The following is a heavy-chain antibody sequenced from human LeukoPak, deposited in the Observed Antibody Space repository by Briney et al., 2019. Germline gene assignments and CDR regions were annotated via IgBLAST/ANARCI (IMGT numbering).Heavy chain of an antibody. J-gene: IGHJ5*02. D-gene: IGHD6-13*01. CDR1: GFSFSGSA. CDR2: IRGAGYSDAP. V-gene: IGHV3-73*01. CDR3: TAPASGGNWFDP. Sequence: GGSLKLSCAASGFSFSGSAIHWVRQAPGKGLEWVGRIRGAGYSDAPAYVASVRGRFTISRDDSKSTAYLQMNSLKAEDTAVYYCTAPASGGNWFDPWGPGTLVTVSS.